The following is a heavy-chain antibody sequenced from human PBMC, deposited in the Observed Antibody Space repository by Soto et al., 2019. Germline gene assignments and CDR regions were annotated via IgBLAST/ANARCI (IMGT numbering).Heavy chain of an antibody. D-gene: IGHD2-21*01. J-gene: IGHJ5*02. CDR2: ISSSSSYI. Sequence: PRGSLRLSCAASGFTFSSYSMNWARQAPGKGLEWVSSISSSSSYIYYADSVKGRFTISRDNAKNSLYLQMNSLRAEDTAVYHCATLPAGIPNWFDPWGQGTPVTVSS. V-gene: IGHV3-21*01. CDR1: GFTFSSYS. CDR3: ATLPAGIPNWFDP.